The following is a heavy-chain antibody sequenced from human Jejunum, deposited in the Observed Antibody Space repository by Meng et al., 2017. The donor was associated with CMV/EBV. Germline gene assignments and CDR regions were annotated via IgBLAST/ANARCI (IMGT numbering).Heavy chain of an antibody. D-gene: IGHD1-1*01. J-gene: IGHJ3*02. CDR2: IKPDGSEI. CDR3: ASGNDFNI. Sequence: RSCADSGFTFSIHWMSWVRQPPGKGPEWVASIKPDGSEIQYVGSLRGRFTVSRDNARKSLYLQMNSLTAEDTAVYYCASGNDFNIWGQGTLVTVSS. CDR1: GFTFSIHW. V-gene: IGHV3-7*01.